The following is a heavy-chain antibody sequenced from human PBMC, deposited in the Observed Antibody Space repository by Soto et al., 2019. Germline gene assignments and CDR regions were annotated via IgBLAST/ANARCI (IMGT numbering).Heavy chain of an antibody. J-gene: IGHJ4*02. CDR2: IWYDGSNK. V-gene: IGHV3-33*01. D-gene: IGHD3-10*01. CDR3: ARDPSHGSGSYLDY. CDR1: GFSFNNFG. Sequence: LRLSCVASGFSFNNFGMHWVRQAPGKGLEWVAVIWYDGSNKYYADSVKGRFTISRDNSKNTLYLQMSSLRAEDTAVYFCARDPSHGSGSYLDYWGQGALVTVSS.